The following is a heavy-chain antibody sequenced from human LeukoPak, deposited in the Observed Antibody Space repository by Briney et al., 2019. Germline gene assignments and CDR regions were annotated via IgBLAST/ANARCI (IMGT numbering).Heavy chain of an antibody. J-gene: IGHJ6*04. D-gene: IGHD3-9*01. V-gene: IGHV3-21*01. CDR2: ISSSSSYI. CDR1: GFTFSSYS. Sequence: GGSLRLSCAASGFTFSSYSMNWVRQAPGKGLEWVSSISSSSSYIYYADSVKGRFTISRDNAKNSLYLQMNSLRAEDTAVYYCARDGGYDILTGYYIGYYYYGMDVWGKGTTDTVSS. CDR3: ARDGGYDILTGYYIGYYYYGMDV.